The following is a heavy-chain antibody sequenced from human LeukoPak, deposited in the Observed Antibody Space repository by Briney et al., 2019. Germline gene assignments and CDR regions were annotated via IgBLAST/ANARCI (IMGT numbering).Heavy chain of an antibody. CDR1: GYTFTGYY. D-gene: IGHD3-9*01. J-gene: IGHJ6*03. Sequence: ASVKVSCKASGYTFTGYYMHWVRQAPGKGLEWRGWINPNSGGTNYAQKSQGRVTMTRDTSITPAYMELSRLRSDNTAVYYCARDPLSYDILTGYYNTHYYMDVWGKGTTVTISS. V-gene: IGHV1-2*02. CDR3: ARDPLSYDILTGYYNTHYYMDV. CDR2: INPNSGGT.